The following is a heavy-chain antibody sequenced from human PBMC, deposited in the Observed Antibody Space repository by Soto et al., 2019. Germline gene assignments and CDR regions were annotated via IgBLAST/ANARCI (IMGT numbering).Heavy chain of an antibody. J-gene: IGHJ4*02. CDR3: TTEPDYSNYFDY. CDR2: IRTKADGGRT. V-gene: IGHV3-15*07. Sequence: GGSLRLSCPASGFTFNNAWMNWVRQAPGKGLEWVGRIRTKADGGRTDYAAPVKERFPISRNDSKNTLHLQMNSLKTEVKAVYYCTTEPDYSNYFDYWGQGTLVTVSS. CDR1: GFTFNNAW. D-gene: IGHD4-4*01.